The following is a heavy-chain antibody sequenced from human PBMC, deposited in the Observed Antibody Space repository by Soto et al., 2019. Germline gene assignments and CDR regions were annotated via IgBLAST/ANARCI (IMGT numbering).Heavy chain of an antibody. Sequence: ASVKVSCKASGYTFTSYGISWVRQAPGQGLEWMGWISAYNGNTNYAQKLQGRVTMTTVTSTSTACMELRSLRSDDTAVYYCARDQPYSSSWTGAYYYYYGMDVWGQGTTVTVS. J-gene: IGHJ6*02. CDR3: ARDQPYSSSWTGAYYYYYGMDV. CDR2: ISAYNGNT. V-gene: IGHV1-18*01. CDR1: GYTFTSYG. D-gene: IGHD6-13*01.